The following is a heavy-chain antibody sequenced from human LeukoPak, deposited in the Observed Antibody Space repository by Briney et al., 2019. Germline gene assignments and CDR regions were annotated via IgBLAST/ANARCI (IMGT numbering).Heavy chain of an antibody. D-gene: IGHD5-24*01. CDR2: INHSGRT. CDR1: GGSFSGYY. CDR3: ARGQFQRDY. V-gene: IGHV4-34*01. Sequence: SETLSLTCAVYGGSFSGYYWNWIRQPPGKGLEWIGEINHSGRTKYNPSLKSRVTISVDGSKNQFSLILSSVTAADTAVYYCARGQFQRDYWGQGTLVTVSS. J-gene: IGHJ4*02.